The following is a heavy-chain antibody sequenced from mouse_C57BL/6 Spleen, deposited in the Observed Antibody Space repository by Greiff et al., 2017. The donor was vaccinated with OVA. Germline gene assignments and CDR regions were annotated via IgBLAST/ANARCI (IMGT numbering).Heavy chain of an antibody. V-gene: IGHV1-42*01. CDR1: GYSFTGYY. Sequence: DVKLVESGPELVKPGASVKISCKASGYSFTGYYMNWVKQSPEKSLEWIGEINPSTGGTTYNQKFKAKATLTVDKSSSTAYMQLKSLTSEDSAVYYCARALTGADRFAYWGQGTLVTVSA. J-gene: IGHJ3*01. D-gene: IGHD4-1*01. CDR2: INPSTGGT. CDR3: ARALTGADRFAY.